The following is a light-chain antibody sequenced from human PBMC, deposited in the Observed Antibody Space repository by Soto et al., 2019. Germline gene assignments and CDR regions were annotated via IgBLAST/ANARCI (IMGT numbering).Light chain of an antibody. CDR3: QQTYSTLT. CDR1: QSIISY. CDR2: GAS. V-gene: IGKV1-39*01. Sequence: DIPMTQSPSSLSASVGVTVTIACRASQSIISYLSWYQHKPGKAPKVLILGASILQSGVPSRFSGSGSGTDFTLTITSLQPEDFATYYCQQTYSTLTFGGGTRLEIK. J-gene: IGKJ4*01.